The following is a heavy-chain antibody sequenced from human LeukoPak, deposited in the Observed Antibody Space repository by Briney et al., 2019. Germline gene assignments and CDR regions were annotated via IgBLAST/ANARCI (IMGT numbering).Heavy chain of an antibody. CDR3: ARSRSGYSYDHAAFDI. Sequence: PSETLSLTCTVSGGFISSSSYYWGWIRQPPGKGLEWIGSIYYSGSTYYNPSPKSRVTISVDTSKNQFPLKLSSVTAADTAVYYCARSRSGYSYDHAAFDIWGQGTMVTVSS. CDR1: GGFISSSSYY. J-gene: IGHJ3*02. D-gene: IGHD5-18*01. V-gene: IGHV4-39*01. CDR2: IYYSGST.